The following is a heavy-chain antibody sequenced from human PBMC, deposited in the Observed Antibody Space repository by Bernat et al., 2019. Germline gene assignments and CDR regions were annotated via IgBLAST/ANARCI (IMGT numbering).Heavy chain of an antibody. CDR1: GGSISSGGYY. V-gene: IGHV4-31*03. CDR3: ARDPGGEVYSTYGFDV. CDR2: IYYSGST. D-gene: IGHD2-8*01. Sequence: QVQLQESGPGLVKPSQTLSLTCTVSGGSISSGGYYWSWIRQHPGKGLEWIGYIYYSGSTYYNPSLKSRVSISVDTSKNQFSLKLSSVTAADTAVYYCARDPGGEVYSTYGFDVWGQGTMVTVSS. J-gene: IGHJ3*01.